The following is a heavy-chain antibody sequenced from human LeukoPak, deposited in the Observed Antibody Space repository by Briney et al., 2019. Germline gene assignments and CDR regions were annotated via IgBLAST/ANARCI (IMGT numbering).Heavy chain of an antibody. V-gene: IGHV3-30*18. D-gene: IGHD5-24*01. CDR3: AKVLRRWLQSSAFDI. J-gene: IGHJ3*02. Sequence: PGGSLRLSCAASGFTFSTYSMNWVRQAPGKGLEWVAVISYDGSNKYYADSVKGRFTISRDNSKNTLYLQMNSLRAEDTAVYYCAKVLRRWLQSSAFDIWGQGTMVTVSS. CDR2: ISYDGSNK. CDR1: GFTFSTYS.